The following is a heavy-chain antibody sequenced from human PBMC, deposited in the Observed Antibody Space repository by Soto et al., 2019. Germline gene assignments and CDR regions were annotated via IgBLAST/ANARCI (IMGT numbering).Heavy chain of an antibody. D-gene: IGHD6-19*01. CDR3: ARDRGDSGWFNWFDP. J-gene: IGHJ5*02. CDR2: IYYNGNT. Sequence: QVQLQESGPGLVKPSETLSLTCTVSDGSVSSGNYYWSWIRQPPGKGLEWIGCIYYNGNTNYNPSLKSRVTMSVDTSKSQFSLKVTSVTAADTAVYFCARDRGDSGWFNWFDPWGQGTLVTVSS. CDR1: DGSVSSGNYY. V-gene: IGHV4-61*01.